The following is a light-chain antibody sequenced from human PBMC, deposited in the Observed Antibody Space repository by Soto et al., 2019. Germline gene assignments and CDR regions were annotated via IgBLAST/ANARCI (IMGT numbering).Light chain of an antibody. CDR3: QQYGSTPLT. CDR1: QSVSSN. J-gene: IGKJ4*01. Sequence: EIVMTQSPATLSVSPVERATLSCRASQSVSSNLAWYQQKPGQAPRLLIYGASNRASGIPDRFSGSASGADFTLSIARLEPEDFAMYYCQQYGSTPLTFGGGTKVDIK. CDR2: GAS. V-gene: IGKV3-20*01.